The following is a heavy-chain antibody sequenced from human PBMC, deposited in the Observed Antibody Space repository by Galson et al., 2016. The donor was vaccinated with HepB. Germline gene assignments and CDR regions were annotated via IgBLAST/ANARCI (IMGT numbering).Heavy chain of an antibody. V-gene: IGHV3-30*14. CDR3: GRDVGP. CDR1: GFTFSSHA. Sequence: SLRLSCAASGFTFSSHAMHWVRQAPGKGLEWVAIVSDDGTHTDYADSVKGRFTISRDSSKNTLFLQMNSLRVEDTAVYYCGRDVGPWGPGTLVTVSS. J-gene: IGHJ5*02. CDR2: VSDDGTHT.